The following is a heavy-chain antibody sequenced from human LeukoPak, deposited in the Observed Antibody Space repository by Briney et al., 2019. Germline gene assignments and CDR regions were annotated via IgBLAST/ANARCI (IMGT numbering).Heavy chain of an antibody. V-gene: IGHV3-23*01. Sequence: GGSLRLSCAASGFTFTNYAMSWVRQAPGKGLEWVSSISGSGSSKYFADSVKGRITISRDNSKNTLYLQMNSLRAEDTAVYYCAKDQPGTEIDYWGQGTLVTVSS. CDR2: ISGSGSSK. CDR3: AKDQPGTEIDY. D-gene: IGHD1-7*01. J-gene: IGHJ4*02. CDR1: GFTFTNYA.